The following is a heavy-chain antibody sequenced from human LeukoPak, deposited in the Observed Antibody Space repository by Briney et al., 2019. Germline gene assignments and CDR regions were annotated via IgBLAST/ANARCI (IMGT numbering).Heavy chain of an antibody. CDR1: GFTFSGYA. CDR2: ISYDGSNE. V-gene: IGHV3-30*04. D-gene: IGHD2-15*01. J-gene: IGHJ4*02. Sequence: GGSLRLSCAASGFTFSGYAMHWVRQAPGKGLEWVAVISYDGSNEYYADSVKGRFTVSRDNSKNTLYLQVNSLRDEDTAVYYCARGVVAVAAINYWGQGSLVTVSS. CDR3: ARGVVAVAAINY.